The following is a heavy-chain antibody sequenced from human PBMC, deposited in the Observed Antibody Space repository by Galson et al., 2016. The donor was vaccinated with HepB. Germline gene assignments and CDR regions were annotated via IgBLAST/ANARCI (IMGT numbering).Heavy chain of an antibody. CDR2: ISRGSGYI. J-gene: IGHJ4*02. D-gene: IGHD5-18*01. CDR1: GFTFSAYN. CDR3: CVDTAMDYVFDY. V-gene: IGHV3-21*01. Sequence: SLRLSCAASGFTFSAYNMNWVRQAPGKGLERVSSISRGSGYIYYADSVKGRFTISRDNAKNSLYLQMNSLRAEDTAVYYCCVDTAMDYVFDYWGQGTLVTVSS.